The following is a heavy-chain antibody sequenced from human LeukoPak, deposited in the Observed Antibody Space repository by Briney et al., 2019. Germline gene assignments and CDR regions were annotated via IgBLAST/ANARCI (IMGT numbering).Heavy chain of an antibody. CDR2: ISSNGGST. D-gene: IGHD4-17*01. CDR3: AKDRTYDYGTYDAFDI. V-gene: IGHV3-64*04. Sequence: PGGSLRLSCSASGFTFSSYAMHWVRQAPGKGLEYVSGISSNGGSTYYADSVKGRFTISRDNSKNTLYLQMNSLRPEDTAVYYCAKDRTYDYGTYDAFDIWGPGTMVTVSS. J-gene: IGHJ3*02. CDR1: GFTFSSYA.